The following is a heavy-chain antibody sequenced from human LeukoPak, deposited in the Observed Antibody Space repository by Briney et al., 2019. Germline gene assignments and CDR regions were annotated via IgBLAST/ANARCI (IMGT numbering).Heavy chain of an antibody. Sequence: GGSLRLSCAASGFTFDDYTMHWVRQAPGKGLEWVSSISSSSSYIYYADSVKGRFTISRDNAKNSLYLQMNSLRAEDTAVYYCASGTGYSSGWYYFDYWGQGTLVTVSS. CDR2: ISSSSSYI. V-gene: IGHV3-21*01. D-gene: IGHD6-19*01. CDR3: ASGTGYSSGWYYFDY. CDR1: GFTFDDYT. J-gene: IGHJ4*02.